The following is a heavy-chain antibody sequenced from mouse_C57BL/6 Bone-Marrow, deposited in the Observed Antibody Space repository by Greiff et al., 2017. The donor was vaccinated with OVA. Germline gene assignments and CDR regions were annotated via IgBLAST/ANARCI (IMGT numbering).Heavy chain of an antibody. V-gene: IGHV5-9-1*02. CDR1: GFTFSSYA. CDR3: TRAITTVAHWYFDV. CDR2: ISSGGDYI. D-gene: IGHD1-1*01. J-gene: IGHJ1*03. Sequence: EVQGVESGAGLVKPGGSLKLSCAASGFTFSSYAMSWVRQTPEKRLEWVAYISSGGDYIYYADTVKGRFTISRDNARNTLYLQMSSLKSEDTAMYYCTRAITTVAHWYFDVWGTGTTVTVSS.